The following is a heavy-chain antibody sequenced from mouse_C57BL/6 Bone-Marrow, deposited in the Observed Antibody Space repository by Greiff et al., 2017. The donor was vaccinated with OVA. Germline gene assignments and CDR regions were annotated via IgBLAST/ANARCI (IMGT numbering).Heavy chain of an antibody. D-gene: IGHD3-3*01. CDR3: VRQGLGFDY. J-gene: IGHJ2*01. Sequence: EVQVVESGGGLVQPKGSLKLSCAASGFSFNTYAMNWVRQAPGKGLEWVARIRSKSNNYATYYADSVKDRFTISRDDSESMLYLQMNNLKTEDTAIYYCVRQGLGFDYWGQGTTLTVSS. CDR2: IRSKSNNYAT. CDR1: GFSFNTYA. V-gene: IGHV10-1*01.